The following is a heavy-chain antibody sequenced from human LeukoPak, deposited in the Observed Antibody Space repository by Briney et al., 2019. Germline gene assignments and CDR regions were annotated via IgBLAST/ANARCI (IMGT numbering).Heavy chain of an antibody. Sequence: GGSLRLSCAASGFTFSSSAMSWVRQAPGKGLEWVSAISNNGGYTYYADSVQGRFTIPRDNSKSTLCLQMNSLRAEDTAVYYCAKDLSGYYLIDYWGQGTLVTVSS. V-gene: IGHV3-23*01. J-gene: IGHJ4*02. CDR1: GFTFSSSA. D-gene: IGHD3-22*01. CDR3: AKDLSGYYLIDY. CDR2: ISNNGGYT.